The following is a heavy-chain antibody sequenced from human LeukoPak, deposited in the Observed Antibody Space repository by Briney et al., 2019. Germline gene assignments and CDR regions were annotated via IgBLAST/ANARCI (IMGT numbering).Heavy chain of an antibody. J-gene: IGHJ5*02. CDR2: IYPGDSDT. V-gene: IGHV5-51*01. D-gene: IGHD2-2*02. Sequence: GESLKISCKGSGYSFTSYWIGWVRQMPGKGLEWMGIIYPGDSDTRYSPSFQGQVTISADKSISTAYLQWSSLKASDPAMYYCARLGAYCSSTSCYTKAPTGFDPWGQGTLVTVSS. CDR3: ARLGAYCSSTSCYTKAPTGFDP. CDR1: GYSFTSYW.